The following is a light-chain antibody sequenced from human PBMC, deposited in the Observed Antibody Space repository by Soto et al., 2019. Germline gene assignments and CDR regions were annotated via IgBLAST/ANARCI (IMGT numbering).Light chain of an antibody. CDR1: QSISSW. CDR2: KAS. CDR3: QQYNSYPWT. J-gene: IGKJ1*01. Sequence: DIQMTQCPSTVSASVGDRVTITCRASQSISSWLAWYQQKPGKAPKLLIYKASSLESGVPSRFSGSGSGTEFTLTISSLQPDDFATYYCQQYNSYPWTFDQGTKVEIK. V-gene: IGKV1-5*03.